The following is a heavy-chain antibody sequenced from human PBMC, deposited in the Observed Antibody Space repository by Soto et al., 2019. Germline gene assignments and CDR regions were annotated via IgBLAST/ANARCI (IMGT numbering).Heavy chain of an antibody. D-gene: IGHD1-26*01. CDR2: IYYSGST. J-gene: IGHJ5*02. V-gene: IGHV4-39*01. CDR1: GGSLSSSSYY. Sequence: SETLSLTCTVSGGSLSSSSYYWGWIRQPPGKGLEWIGSIYYSGSTYYNPSLKSRVTISVDTSKNQFSLKLSSVTAADTAVYYCARQWWELLGWFDPWGQGTLVTVSS. CDR3: ARQWWELLGWFDP.